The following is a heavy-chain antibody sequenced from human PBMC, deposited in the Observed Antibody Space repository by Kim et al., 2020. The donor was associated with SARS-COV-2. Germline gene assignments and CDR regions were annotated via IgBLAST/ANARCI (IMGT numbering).Heavy chain of an antibody. J-gene: IGHJ3*02. D-gene: IGHD3-3*01. CDR3: AAPTIFGVATTGDAFDI. V-gene: IGHV1-58*01. Sequence: FQERVTITRDMSTSTAYMELSSLRSEDTAVYYCAAPTIFGVATTGDAFDIWGQGTMVTVSS.